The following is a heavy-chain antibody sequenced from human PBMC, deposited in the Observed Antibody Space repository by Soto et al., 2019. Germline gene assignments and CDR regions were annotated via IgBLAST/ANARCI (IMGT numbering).Heavy chain of an antibody. Sequence: QVQLAQSGAEERKPGASVKVSCEATGYTFTAYAMHWVRQAPGQSLEWMGWINPANGNTRYSQKFQGRLTITSDTSANTVYMELSSLTSEDTAMYYCTRSAISPYGGLIGPFDYWGQGNLFTVSS. CDR1: GYTFTAYA. CDR3: TRSAISPYGGLIGPFDY. D-gene: IGHD3-16*02. V-gene: IGHV1-3*05. CDR2: INPANGNT. J-gene: IGHJ4*02.